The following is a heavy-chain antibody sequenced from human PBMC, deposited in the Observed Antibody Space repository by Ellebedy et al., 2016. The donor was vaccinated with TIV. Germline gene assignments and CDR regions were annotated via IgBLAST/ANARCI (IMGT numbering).Heavy chain of an antibody. V-gene: IGHV3-7*01. CDR3: AIYCSGGSCYDRGFDP. Sequence: GGSLRLXCAASGFTFSNYWMSWVRQAPGKGLEWVANIKQDGSEKYYVDSVKGRFTISRDNAKNSLYLQMNSLRAEDTAVYYCAIYCSGGSCYDRGFDPWGQGTLVTVSS. D-gene: IGHD2-15*01. CDR2: IKQDGSEK. CDR1: GFTFSNYW. J-gene: IGHJ5*02.